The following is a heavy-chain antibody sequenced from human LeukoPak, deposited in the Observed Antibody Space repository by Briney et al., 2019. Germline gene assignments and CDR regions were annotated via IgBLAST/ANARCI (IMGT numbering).Heavy chain of an antibody. J-gene: IGHJ4*02. Sequence: PSETLSLTCAVSGGSISSYYWSWIRQPPGKGLEWIGYIYYSGSTNYNPSLKSRVTISVDTSKNQFSLKLSSVTAADTAVYYCARDYYGSGSYPIWGQGTLVTVSS. CDR3: ARDYYGSGSYPI. CDR2: IYYSGST. V-gene: IGHV4-59*12. D-gene: IGHD3-10*01. CDR1: GGSISSYY.